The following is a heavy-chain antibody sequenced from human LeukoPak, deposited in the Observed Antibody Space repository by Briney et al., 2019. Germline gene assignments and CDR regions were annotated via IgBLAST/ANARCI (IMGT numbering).Heavy chain of an antibody. D-gene: IGHD4-17*01. V-gene: IGHV1-2*06. CDR2: INPNSGGT. Sequence: SVKVSCKASGYTFTGYYMYWVQQAPGQGLEWMGRINPNSGGTNYAQKFQGRVTMTRDTSISTAYMELSRLRSDDAAVYYCARGAQVSTVMLPWGQGTLVTVSS. CDR1: GYTFTGYY. J-gene: IGHJ4*02. CDR3: ARGAQVSTVMLP.